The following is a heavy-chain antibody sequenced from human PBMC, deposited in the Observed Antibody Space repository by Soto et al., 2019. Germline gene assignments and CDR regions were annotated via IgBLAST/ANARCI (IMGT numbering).Heavy chain of an antibody. D-gene: IGHD4-17*01. V-gene: IGHV4-59*08. Sequence: QVQLQESGPGLVKPSETLSLTCTVSGGSISSYYWSWIRQPPGKGLEWIGYIYYSGSTNYNPSLKSRVTISVDTSKNQFSLKLSSVTAADTAVYYCGTDYGDHDAFDIWGQGTMVTVSS. J-gene: IGHJ3*02. CDR3: GTDYGDHDAFDI. CDR2: IYYSGST. CDR1: GGSISSYY.